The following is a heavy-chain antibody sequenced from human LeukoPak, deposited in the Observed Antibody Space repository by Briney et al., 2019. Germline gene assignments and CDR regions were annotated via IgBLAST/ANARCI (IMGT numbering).Heavy chain of an antibody. V-gene: IGHV3-23*01. CDR2: LSGSDDST. CDR3: AKIGSDTIWHYFDN. CDR1: GFTFSSYA. D-gene: IGHD5-24*01. J-gene: IGHJ4*02. Sequence: PGGSLRLSCAASGFTFSSYAMSWVRQAPGKGLEWVSGLSGSDDSTYYMASVRGRFTISRDNSKNTLYLQMNSLRAEDTAVYYCAKIGSDTIWHYFDNWGQGTLVTVSP.